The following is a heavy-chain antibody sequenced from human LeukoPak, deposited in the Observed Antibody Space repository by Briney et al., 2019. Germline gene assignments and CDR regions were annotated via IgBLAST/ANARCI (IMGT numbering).Heavy chain of an antibody. CDR3: ADDSSGSYAFDI. D-gene: IGHD3-22*01. Sequence: SETLSLTCTVSGGSISSSSYYWGWIRQPPGKGLEWIGSIYYSGSTYYNPSLKSLVTISVDTSKNQFSLKLSSVTAADTAVYYCADDSSGSYAFDIWGQGTMVTVSS. CDR2: IYYSGST. J-gene: IGHJ3*02. CDR1: GGSISSSSYY. V-gene: IGHV4-39*07.